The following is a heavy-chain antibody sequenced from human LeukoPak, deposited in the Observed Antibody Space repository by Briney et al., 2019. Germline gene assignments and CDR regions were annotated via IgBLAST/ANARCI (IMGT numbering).Heavy chain of an antibody. Sequence: GRSLRLSCAPSGFSFSTYGMHWVRQAPGRGREWVAVIWYDGGNNYYSDSVEGRFTISRDNSKNTVSLQMNSLRAEDTAVYYCARGQYSPDYWGQGTVVTVSS. CDR1: GFSFSTYG. CDR3: ARGQYSPDY. D-gene: IGHD2-15*01. J-gene: IGHJ4*02. CDR2: IWYDGGNN. V-gene: IGHV3-33*01.